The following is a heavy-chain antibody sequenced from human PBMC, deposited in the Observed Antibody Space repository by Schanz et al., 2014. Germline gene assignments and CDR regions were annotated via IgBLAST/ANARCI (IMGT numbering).Heavy chain of an antibody. CDR1: GFTLSNYA. CDR2: ISSASSTI. Sequence: EMQLLESGGGLAQPGGSLRLSCAASGFTLSNYAMSWVRQAPGKGLEWVSYISSASSTINYADSVKGRFTISRDNAKNSLFLQMNSLRAEDTAVYYGARGGYSVVVISPTESIDIWGRGTMVTDSS. CDR3: ARGGYSVVVISPTESIDI. J-gene: IGHJ3*02. V-gene: IGHV3-48*01. D-gene: IGHD2-21*01.